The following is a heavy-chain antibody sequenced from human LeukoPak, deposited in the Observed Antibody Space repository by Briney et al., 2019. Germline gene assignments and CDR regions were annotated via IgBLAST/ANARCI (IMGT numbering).Heavy chain of an antibody. J-gene: IGHJ6*02. CDR3: TRVGRSSGWSAYYYYYGMDV. V-gene: IGHV3-49*03. CDR2: IRSKAYGGTT. Sequence: GGSLRLSRTASAFTFGDFAMSWFRQAPGKGLEWVGFIRSKAYGGTTEYAASVKGRFTISRDDSKSIAYLQMNSLKTEDTAVYYCTRVGRSSGWSAYYYYYGMDVWGQGTTVTVSS. CDR1: AFTFGDFA. D-gene: IGHD6-19*01.